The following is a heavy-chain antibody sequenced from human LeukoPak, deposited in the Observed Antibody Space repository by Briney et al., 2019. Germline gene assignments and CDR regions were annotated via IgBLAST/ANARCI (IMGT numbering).Heavy chain of an antibody. CDR1: GASISSSGSY. Sequence: SETLSLTCTVSGASISSSGSYWGWIRQPPGKGLEWIGSMYYSGNTYNPSLKSRVTISVDTSKNQFSLKLSSVTAADTAVYHCARGIRLDYWGQGTLVTVSS. CDR2: MYYSGNT. CDR3: ARGIRLDY. D-gene: IGHD3-3*02. J-gene: IGHJ4*02. V-gene: IGHV4-39*07.